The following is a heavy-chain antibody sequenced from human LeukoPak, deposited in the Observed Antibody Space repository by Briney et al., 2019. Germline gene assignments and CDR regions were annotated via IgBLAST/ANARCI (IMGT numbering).Heavy chain of an antibody. V-gene: IGHV1-24*01. J-gene: IGHJ4*02. CDR1: GYTLTELS. CDR2: FDPEDGET. Sequence: ASVTVSRKVSGYTLTELSMHWVRQAPGKGLEWMGGFDPEDGETIYAQKFQGRVTMTEDTSTDTAYMELSSLRSEDTAVYYCATDRGNGYYFDYWGQGTLVTVSS. CDR3: ATDRGNGYYFDY. D-gene: IGHD1-1*01.